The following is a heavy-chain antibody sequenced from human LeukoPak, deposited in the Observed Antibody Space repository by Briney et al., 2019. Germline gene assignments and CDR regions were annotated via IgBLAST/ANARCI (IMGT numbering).Heavy chain of an antibody. J-gene: IGHJ3*02. V-gene: IGHV3-23*01. D-gene: IGHD3-3*01. Sequence: GGSLRLSCAASGFXFSSYAMSWVRQAPGKGLEWVSGISGSGGSTYYADSVKGRFTISRDNSMNTLYLQMNSLRAEDTAVFYCAKSQSGHDAFDIWGQGTMVTVSS. CDR1: GFXFSSYA. CDR2: ISGSGGST. CDR3: AKSQSGHDAFDI.